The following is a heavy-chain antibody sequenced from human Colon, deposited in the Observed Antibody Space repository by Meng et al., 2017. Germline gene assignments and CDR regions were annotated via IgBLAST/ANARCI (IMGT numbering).Heavy chain of an antibody. D-gene: IGHD5-24*01. V-gene: IGHV1-2*02. J-gene: IGHJ4*02. Sequence: HLVQSGEKGKSPGASVKVSCKSSGYTVIVFYIHWKRQAPGQGLDWMGWINPNSGGAVYAQKFQGRITMTRDTSINTAYMELSSLISDDTAVYYCARDTAYKDYWGQGTMVTVSS. CDR1: GYTVIVFY. CDR2: INPNSGGA. CDR3: ARDTAYKDY.